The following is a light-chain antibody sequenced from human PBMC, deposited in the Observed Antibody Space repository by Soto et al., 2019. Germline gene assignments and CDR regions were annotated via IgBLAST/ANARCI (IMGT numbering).Light chain of an antibody. Sequence: DMVLTQSPDSLSVSLGERATISCKSSQSLLYSSNNRNYLAWYRQRPRQPPELLIYWATTRNSGVPDRFSGSGSGTNFTLTISRLQTEDVAVYYCQYYFRSPCTFGQGTKLEIK. V-gene: IGKV4-1*01. CDR3: QYYFRSPCT. CDR1: QSLLYSSNNRNY. J-gene: IGKJ2*02. CDR2: WAT.